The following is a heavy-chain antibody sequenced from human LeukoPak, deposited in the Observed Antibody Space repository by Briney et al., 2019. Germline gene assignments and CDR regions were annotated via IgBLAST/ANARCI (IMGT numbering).Heavy chain of an antibody. J-gene: IGHJ5*02. V-gene: IGHV4-30-2*01. CDR3: ARGEMVRGVINP. Sequence: SQTLSLTCAVSGGSISSDGYSWSWIRQPPGKGLEWIGYIYHSGSTYYNPSLKSRVTISVDRSKNQFSLKLSSVTAADTAVYYCARGEMVRGVINPWGQGTLVTVSS. CDR2: IYHSGST. CDR1: GGSISSDGYS. D-gene: IGHD3-10*01.